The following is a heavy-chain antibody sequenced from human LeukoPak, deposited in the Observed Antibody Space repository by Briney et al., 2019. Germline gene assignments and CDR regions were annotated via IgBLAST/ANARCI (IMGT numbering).Heavy chain of an antibody. D-gene: IGHD5-12*01. Sequence: GGSLRLSCAASGFTFSSYWMSWVRQAPGKGLEWVANIKQDGSEKYYVDSVKGRFTISRDNAKNSLYLQMNSLRAEDTAVYYCARKKSVATIISVSYFDYWGQGTLVTVSS. CDR1: GFTFSSYW. J-gene: IGHJ4*02. CDR2: IKQDGSEK. V-gene: IGHV3-7*05. CDR3: ARKKSVATIISVSYFDY.